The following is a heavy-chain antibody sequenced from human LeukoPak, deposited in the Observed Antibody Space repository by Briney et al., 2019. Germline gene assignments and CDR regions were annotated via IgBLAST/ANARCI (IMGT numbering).Heavy chain of an antibody. V-gene: IGHV4-39*01. Sequence: SETLSLTCTVSGGSISSSSYYWGWIRQPPGKGLEWIGSIYYSGSTYYNPSLKSRVTISVDTSKNQFSRKLSSVTAADTAVYYCARHGIAAAGRKVPYYFDYWGQGTLVTVSS. D-gene: IGHD6-13*01. CDR2: IYYSGST. CDR3: ARHGIAAAGRKVPYYFDY. CDR1: GGSISSSSYY. J-gene: IGHJ4*02.